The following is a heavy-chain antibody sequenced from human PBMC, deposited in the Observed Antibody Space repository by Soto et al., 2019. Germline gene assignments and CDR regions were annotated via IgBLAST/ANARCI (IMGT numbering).Heavy chain of an antibody. CDR1: GGSFSCYY. CDR2: INHSGST. V-gene: IGHV4-34*01. Sequence: PSETLSLTCAVYGGSFSCYYWSWIRQPPGKGLEWIGEINHSGSTNYNPSLKSRVTISVDTSKSQFSLKLSSVTAADTAVYYCARXLRLQGSWRYYYYGMDVWGQGTTVTVSS. J-gene: IGHJ6*02. CDR3: ARXLRLQGSWRYYYYGMDV. D-gene: IGHD6-13*01.